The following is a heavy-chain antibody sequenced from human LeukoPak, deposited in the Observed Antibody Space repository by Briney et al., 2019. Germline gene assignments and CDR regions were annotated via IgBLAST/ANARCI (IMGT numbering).Heavy chain of an antibody. CDR1: GFTFSSYA. CDR2: ISGSGGST. D-gene: IGHD3-22*01. CDR3: AKGGIYYDSSGYWDY. Sequence: GGSLRLSRAASGFTFSSYAMSWVRQAPGKGLEWVSAISGSGGSTYYADSVKGRFTISRDNSKNTLYLQMNSLRAEDTAVYYCAKGGIYYDSSGYWDYWGQGTLVTVSS. V-gene: IGHV3-23*01. J-gene: IGHJ4*02.